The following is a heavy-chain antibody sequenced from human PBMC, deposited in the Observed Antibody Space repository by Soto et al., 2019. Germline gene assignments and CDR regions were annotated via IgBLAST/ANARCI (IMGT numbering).Heavy chain of an antibody. V-gene: IGHV4-39*01. CDR2: IHYTGNT. CDR3: ARMSSSISPGC. D-gene: IGHD2-2*01. J-gene: IGHJ4*02. Sequence: SETLSLTCTVSGDSISSGRHHWGWIRQPPGKGLEFIATIHYTGNTHYNPSLRSRVTIFVDTSKSQFSLRLSSVTAADTAVYYCARMSSSISPGCWGQGTLVTVSS. CDR1: GDSISSGRHH.